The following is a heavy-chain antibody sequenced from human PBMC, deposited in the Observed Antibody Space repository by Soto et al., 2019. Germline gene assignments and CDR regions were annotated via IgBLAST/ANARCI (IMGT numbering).Heavy chain of an antibody. CDR1: GGTFSSYA. Sequence: SVKVSCKASGGTFSSYAISWVRQAPGQGLEWMGGIIPIFGTANYAQKFQGRVTITADESTSTAYMELSSLRSEDTAVYYCARDSRHYYDSSGYPNWFDPWGQGTLVTVSS. CDR3: ARDSRHYYDSSGYPNWFDP. J-gene: IGHJ5*02. V-gene: IGHV1-69*13. D-gene: IGHD3-22*01. CDR2: IIPIFGTA.